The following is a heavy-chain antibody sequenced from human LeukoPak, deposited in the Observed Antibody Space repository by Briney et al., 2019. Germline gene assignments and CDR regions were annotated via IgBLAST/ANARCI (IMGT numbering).Heavy chain of an antibody. D-gene: IGHD2-2*01. CDR2: IYYSGST. Sequence: SETLSLTCTVSGGSISSYYWSWIRQPPGKGLEWIGSIYYSGSTYYNPSLKSRVTISVDTSKNQFSLKLSSVTAADTAVYYCARDPFVVVVVPAGNYMDVWGKGTTVTVSS. CDR3: ARDPFVVVVVPAGNYMDV. V-gene: IGHV4-59*12. CDR1: GGSISSYY. J-gene: IGHJ6*03.